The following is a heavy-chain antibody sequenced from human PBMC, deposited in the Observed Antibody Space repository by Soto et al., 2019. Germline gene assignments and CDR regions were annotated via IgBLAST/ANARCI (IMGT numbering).Heavy chain of an antibody. CDR3: ARSGYRGPSSGVLVYFDY. Sequence: QVQLQQWGAGLLKPSETLSLTCAVYGGSFSGYYWSWIRQPPGKGLEWIGEINHSGSTNYNPSLKSRVTISVDTSKNQFSLKLSSVTAADTAVYYCARSGYRGPSSGVLVYFDYWGQGTLVTVSS. V-gene: IGHV4-34*01. CDR1: GGSFSGYY. J-gene: IGHJ4*02. CDR2: INHSGST. D-gene: IGHD1-26*01.